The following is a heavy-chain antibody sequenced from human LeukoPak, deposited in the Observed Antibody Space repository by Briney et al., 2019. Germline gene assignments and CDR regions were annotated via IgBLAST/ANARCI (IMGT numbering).Heavy chain of an antibody. CDR3: AREDYYYDSSGFSAFDI. CDR2: INSDGSST. V-gene: IGHV3-74*01. CDR1: GFTFSSYW. J-gene: IGHJ3*02. Sequence: PGGSLRLSCAASGFTFSSYWTHWVRQAPGKGLVWVSRINSDGSSTSYADSVKGRFTISRDNAKNTLYLQMNSLRAEDTAVYYCAREDYYYDSSGFSAFDIWGQGTMVTVSS. D-gene: IGHD3-22*01.